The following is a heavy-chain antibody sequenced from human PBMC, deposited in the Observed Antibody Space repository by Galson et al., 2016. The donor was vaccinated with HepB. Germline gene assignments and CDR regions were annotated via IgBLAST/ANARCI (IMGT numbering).Heavy chain of an antibody. J-gene: IGHJ5*02. Sequence: ETLSLTCAVYGGSFGGYFWSWIRQPPGKGLEWIGAINRSGCTKYNPSLKSRVTISLDTSKNHFSMNLSSVTAADTAVYYCARFGASWGQGTLVTVSS. CDR1: GGSFGGYF. CDR3: ARFGAS. V-gene: IGHV4-34*01. CDR2: INRSGCT. D-gene: IGHD3-10*01.